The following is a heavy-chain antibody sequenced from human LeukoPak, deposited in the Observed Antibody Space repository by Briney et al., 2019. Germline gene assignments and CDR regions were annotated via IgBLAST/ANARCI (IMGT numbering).Heavy chain of an antibody. CDR1: GYTFTSYG. D-gene: IGHD4-17*01. V-gene: IGHV1-18*01. J-gene: IGHJ3*02. CDR2: ISAYNGNT. CDR3: ATQTTVTTADDAFDI. Sequence: ASVKVSCKASGYTFTSYGISWVRQAPGQGLEWMGWISAYNGNTNYAQKFQGRVTMTTDTSTSTAYMELRSLRSDDTAVYYCATQTTVTTADDAFDIWGQGTMVTVSS.